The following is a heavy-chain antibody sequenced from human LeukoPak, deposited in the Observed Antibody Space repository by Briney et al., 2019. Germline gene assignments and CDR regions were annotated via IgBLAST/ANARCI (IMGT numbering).Heavy chain of an antibody. D-gene: IGHD2-15*01. CDR1: GGSISSSSYY. V-gene: IGHV4-39*01. J-gene: IGHJ4*02. CDR3: ARQAVIAAAFDY. CDR2: IYYSGST. Sequence: PSETLSLTCTVSGGSISSSSYYWGWIRQPSGKGLEWIGSIYYSGSTYYNPSLKSRVTISVDTSKNQFSLKLSSVTAADTAVYYCARQAVIAAAFDYWGQGALVTVSS.